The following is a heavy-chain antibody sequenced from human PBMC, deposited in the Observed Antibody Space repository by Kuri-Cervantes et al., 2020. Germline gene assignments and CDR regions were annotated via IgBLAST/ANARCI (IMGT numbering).Heavy chain of an antibody. V-gene: IGHV4-34*01. J-gene: IGHJ4*02. D-gene: IGHD5-12*01. CDR2: INHSGST. Sequence: LRLSCAVYGGSFSGYYWSWIRQPPGKGLEWIGEINHSGSTNYNPSLKSRVTISVDTSKNQFSLKLSSVTAADTAVYYCARGDWLRFGMYYFDYWGQGTLVTVSS. CDR1: GGSFSGYY. CDR3: ARGDWLRFGMYYFDY.